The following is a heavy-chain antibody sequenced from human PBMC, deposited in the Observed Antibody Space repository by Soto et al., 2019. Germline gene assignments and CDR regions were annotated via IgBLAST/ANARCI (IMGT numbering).Heavy chain of an antibody. Sequence: QVQLVQSGAEVKKPGASVKVSCKASGYTFTSYDINWVRQATGQGLEWMGWMNPNSGNTGYAQKFQGRVTMTRNTSISTAYMELSSLRSEYTAVYYCASPVVVPAATRYYYGMDVWGQGTTVTVSS. CDR3: ASPVVVPAATRYYYGMDV. J-gene: IGHJ6*02. CDR2: MNPNSGNT. CDR1: GYTFTSYD. D-gene: IGHD2-2*01. V-gene: IGHV1-8*01.